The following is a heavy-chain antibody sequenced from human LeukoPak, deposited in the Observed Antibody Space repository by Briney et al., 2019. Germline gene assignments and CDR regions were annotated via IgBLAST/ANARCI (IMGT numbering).Heavy chain of an antibody. Sequence: PGGSLRLSCAASGFTFSSYSMNWVRQAPGKGLEWVSSISSSSSYIDYADSVKGRFTISRDNAKNSLYLQMNSLRAEDTAVYYCARGRMETYYYDSSGYSTADYWGQGTLVTVSS. D-gene: IGHD3-22*01. CDR1: GFTFSSYS. CDR3: ARGRMETYYYDSSGYSTADY. V-gene: IGHV3-21*01. J-gene: IGHJ4*02. CDR2: ISSSSSYI.